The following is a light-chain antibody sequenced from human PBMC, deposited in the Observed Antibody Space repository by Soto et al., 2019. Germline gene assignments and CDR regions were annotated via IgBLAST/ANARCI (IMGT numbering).Light chain of an antibody. CDR1: EDISTW. CDR3: QQANTIPRS. CDR2: AAS. Sequence: DIQMTQSPSSVSASVGDRVTITCRASEDISTWLVWYQQKAGSAPRLLIYAASSLQRGVPSRFRGSGSGTHFTLTITSLQPEDFATYYCQQANTIPRSFGQGTKVEF. J-gene: IGKJ1*01. V-gene: IGKV1-12*01.